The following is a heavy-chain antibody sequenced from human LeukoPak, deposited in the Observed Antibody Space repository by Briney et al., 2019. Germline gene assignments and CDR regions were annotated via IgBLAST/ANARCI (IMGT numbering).Heavy chain of an antibody. CDR2: IYYSGST. Sequence: SETLSLTCTVSDGSISSSSYYWGWIRQPPGKGLEWIGYIYYSGSTNYNPSLKSRVTISVDTSKNQFSLKLSSVTAADTAVYYCASHGHIWFGELWGFDYWGQGTLVTVSS. J-gene: IGHJ4*02. CDR3: ASHGHIWFGELWGFDY. D-gene: IGHD3-10*01. CDR1: DGSISSSSYY. V-gene: IGHV4-61*05.